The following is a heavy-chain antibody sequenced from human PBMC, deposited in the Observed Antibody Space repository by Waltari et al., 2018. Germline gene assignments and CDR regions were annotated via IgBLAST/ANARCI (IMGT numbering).Heavy chain of an antibody. CDR1: GGSFSGYY. V-gene: IGHV4-34*01. CDR2: INHSGST. D-gene: IGHD3-3*01. Sequence: QVQLQQWGAGLLKPSETLSPTCAVYGGSFSGYYWSWIRQPPGKGLEWIGEINHSGSTNYNPSLKSRVTISVDTSKNQFSLKLSSVTAVDTAVYYCARVGITIFGVVILRNWFDPWGQGTLVTVSS. J-gene: IGHJ5*02. CDR3: ARVGITIFGVVILRNWFDP.